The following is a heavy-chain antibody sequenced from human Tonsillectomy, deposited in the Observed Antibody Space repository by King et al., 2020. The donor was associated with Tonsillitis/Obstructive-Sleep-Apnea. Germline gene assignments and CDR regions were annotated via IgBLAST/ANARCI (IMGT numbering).Heavy chain of an antibody. CDR2: IRSKAYGGTT. V-gene: IGHV3-49*04. Sequence: VQLVESGGGLVQPGRSLRLSCSASGFTFGDYAMSWVRQAPGKGLEWVGFIRSKAYGGTTEYAASVKGRFTISRDDSKSIAYLQMNSLKTEDTAVYYCTRFLHYCSSTSCYSFDYWGQGTLVTVSS. D-gene: IGHD2-2*01. J-gene: IGHJ4*02. CDR1: GFTFGDYA. CDR3: TRFLHYCSSTSCYSFDY.